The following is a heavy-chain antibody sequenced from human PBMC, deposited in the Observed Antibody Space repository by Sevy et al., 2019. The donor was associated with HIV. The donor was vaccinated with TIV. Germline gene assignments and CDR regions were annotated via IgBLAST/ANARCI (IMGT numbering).Heavy chain of an antibody. D-gene: IGHD3-9*01. Sequence: SETLSLTCTVSGGSISSYYWSWIRQPAGKGLEWIGRFYTGGSTNYNPSLKSRVTISVDTSKNQFSLRLGSVTAADTAVYYCARDLGGFDWLLPFDYWGQGTLVTVSS. J-gene: IGHJ4*02. V-gene: IGHV4-4*07. CDR3: ARDLGGFDWLLPFDY. CDR2: FYTGGST. CDR1: GGSISSYY.